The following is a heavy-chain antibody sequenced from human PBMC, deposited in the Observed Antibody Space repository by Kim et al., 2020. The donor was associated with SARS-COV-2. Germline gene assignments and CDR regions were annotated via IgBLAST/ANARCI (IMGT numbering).Heavy chain of an antibody. J-gene: IGHJ4*02. Sequence: PSLTSRVTISVDPSKNQFSLKLSSVTAADTAVYYCARDGENYGDYSIDYWGQGTLVTVSS. CDR3: ARDGENYGDYSIDY. D-gene: IGHD4-17*01. V-gene: IGHV4-39*07.